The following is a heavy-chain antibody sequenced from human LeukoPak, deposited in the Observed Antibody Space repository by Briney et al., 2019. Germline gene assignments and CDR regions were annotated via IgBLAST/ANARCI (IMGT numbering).Heavy chain of an antibody. CDR2: IDWDDDK. D-gene: IGHD4-17*01. J-gene: IGHJ4*02. V-gene: IGHV2-70*11. Sequence: SGPTLVKPTQTLTLTCTFSGFSLSTSGMCVSWIRQPPGKALEWLARIDWDDDKYYSTSLKTRLTISKDTSKNQVVLTMTNMDPVDTATYYCARAHYGDHPRGYYFDYWGQGTLVTVSS. CDR3: ARAHYGDHPRGYYFDY. CDR1: GFSLSTSGMC.